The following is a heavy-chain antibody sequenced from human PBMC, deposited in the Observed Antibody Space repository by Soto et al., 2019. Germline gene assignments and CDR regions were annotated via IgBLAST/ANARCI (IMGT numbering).Heavy chain of an antibody. CDR3: ARESPYCSGGSCYIDY. J-gene: IGHJ4*02. CDR1: GGTISSYY. Sequence: SETLSLTCTVSGGTISSYYLSWIRQPPGKGLEWIGYIYYSGSTNYNPSLKSRVTISVDTSKNQFSLKLSSVTAADTAVYYCARESPYCSGGSCYIDYWGQGTLVTVSS. CDR2: IYYSGST. D-gene: IGHD2-15*01. V-gene: IGHV4-59*01.